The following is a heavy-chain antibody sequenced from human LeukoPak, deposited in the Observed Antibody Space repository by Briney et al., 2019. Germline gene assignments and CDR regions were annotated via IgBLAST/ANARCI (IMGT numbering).Heavy chain of an antibody. J-gene: IGHJ4*02. CDR3: AREVTTFSY. V-gene: IGHV3-7*01. Sequence: GGSLRLSCVASGFTFSSYWMSWVRQTPGKGLEWVANINDDGSENYYVDSLKGRFTISRDNARNSLYLQLNSLRAEDTAVYYCAREVTTFSYWGQGTLVTVSS. CDR2: INDDGSEN. D-gene: IGHD4-17*01. CDR1: GFTFSSYW.